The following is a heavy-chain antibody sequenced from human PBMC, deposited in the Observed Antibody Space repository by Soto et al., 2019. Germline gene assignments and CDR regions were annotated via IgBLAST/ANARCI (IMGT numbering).Heavy chain of an antibody. CDR2: IIPIFGTA. D-gene: IGHD1-7*01. CDR1: GCTFSSYA. CDR3: ARGPPLLNWNYHPFDY. Sequence: SVKVSCKASGCTFSSYAISWVRQAPGQGLEWMGGIIPIFGTANYAQKFQGRVTITADESTSTAYMELSSLRSEDTAVYYCARGPPLLNWNYHPFDYWGQGTLVTVSS. V-gene: IGHV1-69*13. J-gene: IGHJ4*02.